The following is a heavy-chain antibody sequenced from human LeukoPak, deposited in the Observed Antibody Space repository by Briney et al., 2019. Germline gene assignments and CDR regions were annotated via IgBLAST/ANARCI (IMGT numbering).Heavy chain of an antibody. CDR2: ISSSSSYI. D-gene: IGHD3-3*01. V-gene: IGHV3-21*01. J-gene: IGHJ3*02. CDR1: GFTFSSYS. Sequence: PGGSLRLSCAASGFTFSSYSMNWVRQAPGKGLEWVSSISSSSSYIYYADSVKGRFTISRDNAKNSLYLRMNSLRAEDTAVYYCARDLRYDFWSGYYLTAFDIWGQGTMVTVSS. CDR3: ARDLRYDFWSGYYLTAFDI.